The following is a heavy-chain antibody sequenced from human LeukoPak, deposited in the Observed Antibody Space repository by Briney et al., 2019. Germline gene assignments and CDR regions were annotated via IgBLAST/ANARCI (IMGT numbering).Heavy chain of an antibody. J-gene: IGHJ4*02. V-gene: IGHV3-64*01. CDR3: ARESCTNGDCYKGFDF. CDR1: GFTFSSYA. Sequence: GGSLRLSCAASGFTFSSYAMHWVRQAPGKGLEYVSAISSNGGSTYYANSVKGRFTISRDNSKNTLYLQMGSLRAEDMALYYCARESCTNGDCYKGFDFWGQGTLVTVSS. D-gene: IGHD2-8*01. CDR2: ISSNGGST.